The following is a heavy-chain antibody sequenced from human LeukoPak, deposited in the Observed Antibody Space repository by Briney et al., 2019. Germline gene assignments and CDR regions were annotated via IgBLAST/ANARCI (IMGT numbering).Heavy chain of an antibody. Sequence: SETLSLTCTVSGGSISSSTFYWAWIRQPPGKGLEWIGSIYYRGSTYYKPSLQSRITMSVDTSKDQFSLKLSPVTAADTAIYYCARVSQYYDSSGYSYAFDIWGQGTMVTVSS. J-gene: IGHJ3*02. CDR1: GGSISSSTFY. V-gene: IGHV4-39*07. CDR2: IYYRGST. CDR3: ARVSQYYDSSGYSYAFDI. D-gene: IGHD3-22*01.